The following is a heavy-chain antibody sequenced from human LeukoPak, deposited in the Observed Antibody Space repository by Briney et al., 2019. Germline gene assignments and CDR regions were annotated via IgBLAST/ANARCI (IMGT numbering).Heavy chain of an antibody. D-gene: IGHD2-2*02. Sequence: GSSVKVSCKASGGTLRKFTISWVRQAPGQGLEWVGGIIPIFGTANYAQKFQGRVTITADESTSTAYMELSSLRSEDTAVYYCARVGYCSSTSCYNPSPRFDYWGQGTLVTVSS. CDR2: IIPIFGTA. CDR3: ARVGYCSSTSCYNPSPRFDY. CDR1: GGTLRKFT. V-gene: IGHV1-69*01. J-gene: IGHJ4*02.